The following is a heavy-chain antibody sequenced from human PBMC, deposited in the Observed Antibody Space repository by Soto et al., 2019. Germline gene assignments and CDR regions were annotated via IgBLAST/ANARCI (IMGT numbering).Heavy chain of an antibody. CDR2: ISSSGDGT. J-gene: IGHJ6*02. D-gene: IGHD3-3*02. Sequence: GGSMRLSCAAAGFTFNSYAMTWVRQAPGKGLEWGSIISSSGDGTYYVDSVKGRFTISRDNFRNTLNLPMNSLIAEDTAVYYCATNAHFWSAGMAVWGQGTTVTVSS. V-gene: IGHV3-23*01. CDR3: ATNAHFWSAGMAV. CDR1: GFTFNSYA.